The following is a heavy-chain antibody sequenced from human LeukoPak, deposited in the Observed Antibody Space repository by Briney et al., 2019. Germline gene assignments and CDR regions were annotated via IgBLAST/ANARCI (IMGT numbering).Heavy chain of an antibody. D-gene: IGHD4-11*01. CDR1: GYSITKSNW. CDR3: ARARNLGRPTVTTLVWFDP. V-gene: IGHV4-28*03. J-gene: IGHJ5*02. CDR2: IFHSGSS. Sequence: PSETLSLTCSVSGYSITKSNWWGWIRQPPGKGLEWIGYIFHSGSSYYDPSLKSRVTISVDTSKNQFSLKLSSVTAADTAVYYCARARNLGRPTVTTLVWFDPWGQGTLVTVSS.